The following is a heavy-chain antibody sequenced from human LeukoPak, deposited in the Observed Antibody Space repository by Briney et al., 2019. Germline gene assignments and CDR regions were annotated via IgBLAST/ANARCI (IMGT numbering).Heavy chain of an antibody. CDR2: IKSKSDGGTI. Sequence: GGSLRLSCVGSGFTFSDAWMSWVRQAPGKGLEWVGRIKSKSDGGTIGYAAPVKGRFTISRDDSRNTLYLQMNSLKTEDTAVYYCTTRRQDGWWGQGTLVTVS. CDR1: GFTFSDAW. J-gene: IGHJ4*02. V-gene: IGHV3-15*01. D-gene: IGHD2-15*01. CDR3: TTRRQDGW.